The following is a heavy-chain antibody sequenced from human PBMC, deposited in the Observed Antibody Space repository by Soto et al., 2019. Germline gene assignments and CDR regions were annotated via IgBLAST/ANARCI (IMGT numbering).Heavy chain of an antibody. CDR1: GYSFTSYW. CDR2: IYPGDSDA. CDR3: ARGDYGDYVGYYYYGMDV. D-gene: IGHD4-17*01. V-gene: IGHV5-51*01. Sequence: PGESLKISCKGSGYSFTSYWIGWVRQMPGKGLEWMGIIYPGDSDARYSPSFQGQVTISADKSISTAYLQWSSLKASDTAMYYCARGDYGDYVGYYYYGMDVWGQGTTVTVSS. J-gene: IGHJ6*02.